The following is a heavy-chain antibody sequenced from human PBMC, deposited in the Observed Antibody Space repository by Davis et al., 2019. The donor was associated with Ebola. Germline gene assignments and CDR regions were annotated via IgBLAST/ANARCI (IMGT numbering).Heavy chain of an antibody. CDR3: ARKPSGENWFDS. CDR2: ITGTTGHT. D-gene: IGHD3-10*01. V-gene: IGHV3-23*01. CDR1: GFTFVNYA. J-gene: IGHJ5*01. Sequence: GESLKISCAASGFTFVNYAMSWVRRAPGKGLEWVSTITGTTGHTYYSDSVKGRFTISRDNSKNTLYLQMNSLRADDTAIYYCARKPSGENWFDSWGQGTLVTVSS.